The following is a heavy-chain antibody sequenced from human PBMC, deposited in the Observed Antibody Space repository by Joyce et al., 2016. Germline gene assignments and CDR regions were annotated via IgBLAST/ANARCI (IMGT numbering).Heavy chain of an antibody. Sequence: QVRLVESGGGVVQPGRSLRLSCAASGFPVRAYGMHWVRQAPGKGLEWVAVISYDGTDKYYADSVKGRFTISRDNSKNTLYLQMDSLRAEDTAVYHCAKDHREYNRGFYWYFDLWGRGTLVSVSS. J-gene: IGHJ2*01. CDR3: AKDHREYNRGFYWYFDL. CDR1: GFPVRAYG. CDR2: ISYDGTDK. V-gene: IGHV3-30*18. D-gene: IGHD5-18*01.